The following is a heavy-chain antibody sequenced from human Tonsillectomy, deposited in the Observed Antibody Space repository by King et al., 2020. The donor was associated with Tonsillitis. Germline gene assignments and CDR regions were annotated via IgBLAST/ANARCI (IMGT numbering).Heavy chain of an antibody. V-gene: IGHV3-48*02. CDR2: ILRSDSNI. D-gene: IGHD3-9*01. J-gene: IGHJ4*02. Sequence: VQLVESGGGLVQPGGSLRLSCAASGFIFSDYSLNWVRQAPGKGLEWVAYILRSDSNIGYADSAKGRFTVSRDNAKNSLYLHMTSLRDEATAVYYCARDHDWAFDYWGQGTLVTVSS. CDR3: ARDHDWAFDY. CDR1: GFIFSDYS.